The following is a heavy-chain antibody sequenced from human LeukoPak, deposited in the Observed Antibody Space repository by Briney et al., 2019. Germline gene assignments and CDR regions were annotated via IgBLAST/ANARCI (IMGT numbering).Heavy chain of an antibody. CDR3: ARRAYSGPYYYFDY. CDR2: IYSGGSI. J-gene: IGHJ4*02. D-gene: IGHD1-26*01. Sequence: SETLSLTCSVSVGSVNGHYWSWIRQPPGKGLEWIGYIYSGGSINYNPSLRGRLTISVDPSKSQFSLTLNSVTAADTAVYYCARRAYSGPYYYFDYWGQGILVTVSS. V-gene: IGHV4-59*02. CDR1: VGSVNGHY.